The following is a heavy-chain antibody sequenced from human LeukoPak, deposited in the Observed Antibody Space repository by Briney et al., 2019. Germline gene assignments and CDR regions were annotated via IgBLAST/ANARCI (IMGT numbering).Heavy chain of an antibody. Sequence: GRSLRLSCAASGFTFSSYPMHWVRQAPGKGLEWVAVISYDGSNKYYADSVKGRFTISRDNSKNTLYLQMNSLRAEDTAVYHCARGYYDILTGYLLPYYFDYWGQGTLVTVSS. CDR3: ARGYYDILTGYLLPYYFDY. CDR2: ISYDGSNK. V-gene: IGHV3-30-3*01. J-gene: IGHJ4*02. CDR1: GFTFSSYP. D-gene: IGHD3-9*01.